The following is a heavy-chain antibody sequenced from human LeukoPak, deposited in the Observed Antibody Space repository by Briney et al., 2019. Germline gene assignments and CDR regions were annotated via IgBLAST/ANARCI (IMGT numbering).Heavy chain of an antibody. Sequence: SETLSLTCTVSGGSISSYYWSWIRQPPGKGLEWIGYIYYSGSTNYNPSLKSRVTISVDTSKNQFSLRLSSVTAADTAVYYCARDGAYYYYGMDVWGQGTTVTVSS. CDR2: IYYSGST. CDR1: GGSISSYY. V-gene: IGHV4-59*01. CDR3: ARDGAYYYYGMDV. J-gene: IGHJ6*02. D-gene: IGHD3-10*01.